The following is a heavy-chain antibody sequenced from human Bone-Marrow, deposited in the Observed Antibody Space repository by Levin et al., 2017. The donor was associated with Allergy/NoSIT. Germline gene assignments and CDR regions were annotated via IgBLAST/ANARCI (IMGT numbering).Heavy chain of an antibody. V-gene: IGHV3-30*18. Sequence: SCAVSGVTFSNYVMHWVRQAPGQGLEWVALISYDGSDKDYADTVKGRFTISRDSSKNTLYLQMNSLRAEDTAVYYCAKLLPWLVLTAPFDYWGQGTLVTVSS. J-gene: IGHJ4*02. CDR3: AKLLPWLVLTAPFDY. CDR2: ISYDGSDK. D-gene: IGHD6-19*01. CDR1: GVTFSNYV.